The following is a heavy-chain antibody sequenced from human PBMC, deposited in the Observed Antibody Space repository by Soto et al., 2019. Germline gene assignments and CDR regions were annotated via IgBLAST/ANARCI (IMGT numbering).Heavy chain of an antibody. CDR2: INPHSGDT. CDR1: GYSFINYY. D-gene: IGHD3-16*01. Sequence: QVQLVQSGAELKKPGASVKVSCKSSGYSFINYYIHWVRQAPGQGLEWMGWINPHSGDTDYAKKFQGRVTMTRATSISTVFMELNRLTSDDTALYWCARQGEPYISPRDSLGMDVWGQGTSVTVSS. CDR3: ARQGEPYISPRDSLGMDV. J-gene: IGHJ6*02. V-gene: IGHV1-2*02.